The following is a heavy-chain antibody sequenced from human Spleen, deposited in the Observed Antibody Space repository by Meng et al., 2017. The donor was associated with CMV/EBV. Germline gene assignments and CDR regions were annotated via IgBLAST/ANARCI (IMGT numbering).Heavy chain of an antibody. CDR2: ITASGGST. D-gene: IGHD2-2*01. Sequence: GESLKISCAASEFTFTNYAMSWVRQAPGRVLAWVSAITASGGSTYYADSIKGRFTVSRDNSKNTLYLQMNSLRAEDTAVYYCAKDFNHCSSTSCYYYYGMDVWGQGTTVTVSS. V-gene: IGHV3-23*01. J-gene: IGHJ6*02. CDR1: EFTFTNYA. CDR3: AKDFNHCSSTSCYYYYGMDV.